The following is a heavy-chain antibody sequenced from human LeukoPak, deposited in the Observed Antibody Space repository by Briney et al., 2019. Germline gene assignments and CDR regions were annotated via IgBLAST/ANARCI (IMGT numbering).Heavy chain of an antibody. J-gene: IGHJ4*02. CDR2: ISGSGGST. Sequence: QPGGSLRLSCAASGFTFSSYAMSWVRQAPGKGLEWVSAISGSGGSTYYADSVKGRFTISRDNSRDTLYLQMNSLRAEDTAVYYCAKGYYDYVWGSYYFHYWGQGTLVTVSS. CDR1: GFTFSSYA. D-gene: IGHD3-16*01. CDR3: AKGYYDYVWGSYYFHY. V-gene: IGHV3-23*01.